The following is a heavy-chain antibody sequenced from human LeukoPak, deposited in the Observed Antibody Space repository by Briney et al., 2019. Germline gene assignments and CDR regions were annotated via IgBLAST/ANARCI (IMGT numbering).Heavy chain of an antibody. CDR2: ISGRGSGGST. V-gene: IGHV3-23*01. CDR1: GFTFTTYG. CDR3: AKSGYNRFDY. D-gene: IGHD5-24*01. J-gene: IGHJ4*02. Sequence: GGSLRLSCSASGFTFTTYGMNWVRQAPGKGLEWVSNISGRGSGGSTYYADSVKGRFSISRDNSKNTLYLQMNSLRAEDTAVYYCAKSGYNRFDYWGQGTLVTVSS.